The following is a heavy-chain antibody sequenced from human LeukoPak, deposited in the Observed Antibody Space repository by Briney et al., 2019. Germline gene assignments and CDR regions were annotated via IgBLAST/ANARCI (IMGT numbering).Heavy chain of an antibody. CDR3: ARDGAMDQGRDLDY. V-gene: IGHV3-21*01. CDR1: GFTFSSYS. D-gene: IGHD3-10*01. CDR2: ISSSSYI. J-gene: IGHJ4*02. Sequence: GGSLRLSCAASGFTFSSYSMNWVRQAPGKGLEWVSSISSSSYISYADSLKGRFTISRDNAKNSLYLQMNSLRVEDTAVYYCARDGAMDQGRDLDYWGQGTLVTVSS.